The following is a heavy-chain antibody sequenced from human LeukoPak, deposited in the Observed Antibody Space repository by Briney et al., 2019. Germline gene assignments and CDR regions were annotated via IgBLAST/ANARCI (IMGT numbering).Heavy chain of an antibody. CDR1: GFTFSTYA. V-gene: IGHV3-30*14. CDR3: ARDERLIGGSYDY. Sequence: GGSLRLSCAASGFTFSTYAMHWVRQAPGKGLEWVAVISYDGSNTYSADSVKGRFTISRDNSKNTLYLQMNSLRAEDTAVYYCARDERLIGGSYDYWGQGTLVTVSS. D-gene: IGHD1-26*01. J-gene: IGHJ4*02. CDR2: ISYDGSNT.